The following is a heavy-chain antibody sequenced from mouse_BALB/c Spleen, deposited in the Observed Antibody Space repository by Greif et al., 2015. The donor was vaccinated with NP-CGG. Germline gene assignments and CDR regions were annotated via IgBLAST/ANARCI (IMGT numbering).Heavy chain of an antibody. CDR2: INPYNDGT. CDR1: GYTFTSYV. V-gene: IGHV1-14*01. CDR3: ARGGELYAMDY. Sequence: EVQLQQSGPELVKPGASVKMSCKASGYTFTSYVMHWVKQKPGQGLEWIGYINPYNDGTKYNEKFKGKATLTSDKSSSTAYMELSSLTSEDSAVYYCARGGELYAMDYWGQGTSVTVSS. J-gene: IGHJ4*01.